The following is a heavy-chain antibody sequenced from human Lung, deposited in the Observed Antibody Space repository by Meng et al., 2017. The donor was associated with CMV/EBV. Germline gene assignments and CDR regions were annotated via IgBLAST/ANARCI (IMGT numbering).Heavy chain of an antibody. J-gene: IGHJ4*02. CDR3: ARVLCDDSTCFNGLDF. CDR1: GFTFGHYW. Sequence: SXVASGFTFGHYWMSWVRRSPARGLEWVANIKQDATEARYADSTKGRFTISRDNTRRAVSLEMNSLRVEDSAVYYCARVLCDDSTCFNGLDFWGQGTPVTVSS. V-gene: IGHV3-7*01. D-gene: IGHD2-2*01. CDR2: IKQDATEA.